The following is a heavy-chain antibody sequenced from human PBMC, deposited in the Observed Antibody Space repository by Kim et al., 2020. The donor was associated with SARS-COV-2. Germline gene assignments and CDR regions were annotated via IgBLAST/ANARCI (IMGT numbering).Heavy chain of an antibody. Sequence: GGSLRLSCAASGFTFSSSAMSWVRHVPGKGLDWVSSISGPGDHTFYADSVKGRFTISRDNSRNTLYLQMNSLTDEDTALYYCAKDKSPYNWFDPWGQGTLVTVSS. CDR3: AKDKSPYNWFDP. CDR2: ISGPGDHT. V-gene: IGHV3-23*01. J-gene: IGHJ5*02. CDR1: GFTFSSSA.